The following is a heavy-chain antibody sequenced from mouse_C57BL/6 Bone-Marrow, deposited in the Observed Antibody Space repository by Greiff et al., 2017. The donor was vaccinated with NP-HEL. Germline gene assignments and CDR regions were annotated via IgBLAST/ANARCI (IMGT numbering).Heavy chain of an antibody. CDR3: ASKDYYGSTLFAY. Sequence: QVQLQQSGAELARPGASVKLSCKASGYTFTSYGISWVKQRTGQGLEWIGEIYPRSGNTYYNEKFKGKATLTADKSSSTAYMELRSLTSEDSAVYFCASKDYYGSTLFAYWGQGTLVTVSA. D-gene: IGHD1-1*01. V-gene: IGHV1-81*01. CDR2: IYPRSGNT. J-gene: IGHJ3*01. CDR1: GYTFTSYG.